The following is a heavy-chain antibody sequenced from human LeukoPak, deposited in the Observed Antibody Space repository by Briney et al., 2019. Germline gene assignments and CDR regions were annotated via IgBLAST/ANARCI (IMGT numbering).Heavy chain of an antibody. J-gene: IGHJ4*02. D-gene: IGHD3-9*01. CDR1: GGSFSGYY. Sequence: SETLSLTCAVYGGSFSGYYRSWIRQPPGKGLEWIGEINHSGSTNYNPSLKSRVTISVDTSKNQFSLKLSSVTAADTAVYYCARTISYWSLRYFDWFDYWGQGTLVTVSS. CDR3: ARTISYWSLRYFDWFDY. V-gene: IGHV4-34*01. CDR2: INHSGST.